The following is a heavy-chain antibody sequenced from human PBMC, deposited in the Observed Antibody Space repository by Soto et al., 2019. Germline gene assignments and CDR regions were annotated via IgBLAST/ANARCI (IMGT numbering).Heavy chain of an antibody. Sequence: ASVKVSCKVSGFTFSNYGLNWVRQAPGQGLEWMGWVSANNGHTNYAQNLQGRVSMTTDTSTSTAYMELRGLTFDDTAVYYCARDIERVTATHFFYYYAMDVWGQATKVTV. D-gene: IGHD2-8*01. J-gene: IGHJ6*02. CDR3: ARDIERVTATHFFYYYAMDV. V-gene: IGHV1-18*01. CDR2: VSANNGHT. CDR1: GFTFSNYG.